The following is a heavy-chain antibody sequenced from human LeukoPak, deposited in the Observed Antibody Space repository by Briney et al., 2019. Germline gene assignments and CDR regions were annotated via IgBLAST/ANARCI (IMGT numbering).Heavy chain of an antibody. CDR1: GGSFSGYY. J-gene: IGHJ4*02. CDR2: IYYSGST. V-gene: IGHV4-34*09. Sequence: SETLSLTCAVYGGSFSGYYWSWIRQPPGKGLEWIGYIYYSGSTYYNPSLKSRVTISVDTSKNQFSLKLSSVTAADTAVYYCAGGWYEGWEDYWGQGTLVTVSS. D-gene: IGHD6-19*01. CDR3: AGGWYEGWEDY.